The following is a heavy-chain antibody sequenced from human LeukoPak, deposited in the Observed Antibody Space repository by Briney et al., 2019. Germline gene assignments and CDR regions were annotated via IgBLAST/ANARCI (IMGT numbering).Heavy chain of an antibody. CDR3: ARGGNWNFHPFDP. CDR2: INPNNGGT. V-gene: IGHV1-2*02. Sequence: ASVKVSCKASGYTFTGHYMHWVRQAPGQGLEWMGWINPNNGGTNYAQKFQGRVTMTRDTSISTAYMELSGLRSDDTAVYYCARGGNWNFHPFDPWGQGTLVTVSS. CDR1: GYTFTGHY. D-gene: IGHD1-7*01. J-gene: IGHJ5*02.